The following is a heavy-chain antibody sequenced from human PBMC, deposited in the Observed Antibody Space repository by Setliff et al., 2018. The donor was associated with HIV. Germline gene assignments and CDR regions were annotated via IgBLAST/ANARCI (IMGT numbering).Heavy chain of an antibody. D-gene: IGHD6-6*01. J-gene: IGHJ6*03. Sequence: KDSETLSLTCTVSGDSVSSASYYWSWIRQPPGKGLEWIGYIYYSGTTKYNPSLKSRVTISVDTSKNQFSLKLSSVTAADTAVYYCASEAWTSYRSSSGYYYYYMDVWGKGTTVTVSS. CDR2: IYYSGTT. CDR1: GDSVSSASYY. CDR3: ASEAWTSYRSSSGYYYYYMDV. V-gene: IGHV4-61*01.